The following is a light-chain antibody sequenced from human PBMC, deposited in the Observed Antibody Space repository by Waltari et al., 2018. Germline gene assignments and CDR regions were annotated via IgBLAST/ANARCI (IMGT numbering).Light chain of an antibody. Sequence: ELALTQSPGSLSSSPGESVTLPCRASQRLSRPLAWYQQKPGQAPRLRIFGASNRATGIPDGFSGSGSETDFSLTISSLEPEDCAFYYCQRYVRLPATFGRGTKVEIK. CDR3: QRYVRLPAT. V-gene: IGKV3-20*01. CDR1: QRLSRP. CDR2: GAS. J-gene: IGKJ1*01.